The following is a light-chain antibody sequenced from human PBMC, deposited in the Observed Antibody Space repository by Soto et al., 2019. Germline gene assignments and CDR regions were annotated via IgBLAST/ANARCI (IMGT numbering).Light chain of an antibody. CDR1: QSVSSSY. CDR2: GAS. J-gene: IGKJ4*01. Sequence: EFVLTQSPGTLSLSPGERATLSCRASQSVSSSYLAWYQQKPGQAPRILIYGASTRATGIPDRFSGSRSGTDFTLNISRLEPEDFALYYCQQYGSSPPLTFGGGTKVEIK. CDR3: QQYGSSPPLT. V-gene: IGKV3-20*01.